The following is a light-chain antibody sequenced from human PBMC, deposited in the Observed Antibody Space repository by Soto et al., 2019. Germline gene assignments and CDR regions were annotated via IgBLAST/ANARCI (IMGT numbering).Light chain of an antibody. Sequence: QSALTQPPSASGSPGQSVTISCTGTSSDVGGYNYVSWYQQHPGKAPILMISEVSKRPSGVSDRFSGSKSGNTASLTVSGLQAEDEADYYCSSFAGNNNLVFGGGTKLTVL. CDR3: SSFAGNNNLV. CDR1: SSDVGGYNY. CDR2: EVS. V-gene: IGLV2-8*01. J-gene: IGLJ2*01.